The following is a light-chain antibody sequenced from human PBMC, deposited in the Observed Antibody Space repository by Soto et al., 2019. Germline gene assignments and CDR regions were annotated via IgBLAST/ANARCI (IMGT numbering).Light chain of an antibody. CDR3: CSYAGSDILI. CDR1: SSDVGGYNY. CDR2: GVT. Sequence: QSALTQPRSVSGSPGQSVTISCTGTSSDVGGYNYVSWYQRHPGKAPKLIISGVTKRPSGVPDRFSGSKSGNTASLTISGLQAEDEADYDCCSYAGSDILIFGGGTQLNV. V-gene: IGLV2-11*01. J-gene: IGLJ2*01.